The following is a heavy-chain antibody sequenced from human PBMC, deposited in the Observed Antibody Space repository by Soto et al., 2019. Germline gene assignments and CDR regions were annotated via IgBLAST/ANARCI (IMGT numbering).Heavy chain of an antibody. CDR1: GFTFDDYT. CDR3: AKQSCSSTSCSFWDYYYGMDV. J-gene: IGHJ6*02. D-gene: IGHD2-2*01. V-gene: IGHV3-43*01. Sequence: PGGSLRLSCAASGFTFDDYTMHWVRQAPGKGLEWVSLISWDGGSTYYADSVRGRFTISRDNSKNSLYPQMNSLRTEDTALYYCAKQSCSSTSCSFWDYYYGMDVWGQGTTVNVSS. CDR2: ISWDGGST.